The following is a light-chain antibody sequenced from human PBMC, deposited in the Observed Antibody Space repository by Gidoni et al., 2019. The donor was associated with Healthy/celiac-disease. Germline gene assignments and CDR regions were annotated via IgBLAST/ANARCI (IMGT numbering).Light chain of an antibody. J-gene: IGLJ2*01. CDR1: SLRSYY. CDR2: GKN. CDR3: NSRDSSGNPGVV. Sequence: SSELTQDPAVSVALGQTVRITCQGDSLRSYYASWYQQKPGQAPVLVIYGKNNRPSGIPDRFSGSSSGNSASLTITGAQAEDEAYYYCNSRDSSGNPGVVFGGGTKLTVL. V-gene: IGLV3-19*01.